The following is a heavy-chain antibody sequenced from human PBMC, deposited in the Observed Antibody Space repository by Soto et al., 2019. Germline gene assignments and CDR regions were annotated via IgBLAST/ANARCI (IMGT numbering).Heavy chain of an antibody. CDR2: ISAYNGNT. CDR1: GYTFTTYG. J-gene: IGHJ4*02. Sequence: GASVKVSCKASGYTFTTYGISWVRQAPGQGLEWMGWISAYNGNTNYAQKLQGRVTMTTDTSTSTAYMELRSLRSDDTAVYYCARLRIAAAGPPEYYFDYWGQGTLVTVSS. CDR3: ARLRIAAAGPPEYYFDY. V-gene: IGHV1-18*01. D-gene: IGHD6-13*01.